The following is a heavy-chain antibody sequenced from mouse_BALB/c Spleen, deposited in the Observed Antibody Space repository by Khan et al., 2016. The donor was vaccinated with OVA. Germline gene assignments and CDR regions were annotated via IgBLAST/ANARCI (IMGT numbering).Heavy chain of an antibody. J-gene: IGHJ3*01. Sequence: QVQLKESGAELVKPGASVKISCKASGYTFTSYYLYWVKQRPGQGLEWIGGINPNNGVSHFTEKFKNKATLTVDSSSSTAYMQLNSLSSEDSAGFYCARSGYGNPFAYWGQGTLVTVSA. CDR1: GYTFTSYY. V-gene: IGHV1S81*02. D-gene: IGHD2-1*01. CDR2: INPNNGVS. CDR3: ARSGYGNPFAY.